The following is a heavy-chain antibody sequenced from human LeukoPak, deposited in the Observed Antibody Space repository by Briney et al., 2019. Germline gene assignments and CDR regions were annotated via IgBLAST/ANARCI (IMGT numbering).Heavy chain of an antibody. J-gene: IGHJ6*04. V-gene: IGHV1-18*04. CDR1: GYTFTSYG. D-gene: IGHD2-2*01. CDR3: ARELKIVVVPAAMYYYYGMDV. CDR2: ISAYNGNT. Sequence: GASVKVSCKASGYTFTSYGISWVRQAPGQGLEWMGWISAYNGNTNYAQKLQGRVTMTTDTSTSTAYMELRSLRSDDTAVYYCARELKIVVVPAAMYYYYGMDVWGKGTTVTVSS.